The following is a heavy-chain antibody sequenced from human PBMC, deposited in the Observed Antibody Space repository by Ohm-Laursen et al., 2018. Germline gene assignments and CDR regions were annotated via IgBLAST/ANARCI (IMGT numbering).Heavy chain of an antibody. J-gene: IGHJ4*02. V-gene: IGHV1-58*01. CDR2: IVVGSGNT. Sequence: GASVKVSCKASGFTFTSSAVQWVRQARGQRLEWIGWIVVGSGNTNYAQKFQERVTITRDMSTSTAYMELSSLRSEDTAVYYCAAAFDFWSGYSLLDYWGQGTLVTVSS. CDR3: AAAFDFWSGYSLLDY. D-gene: IGHD3-3*01. CDR1: GFTFTSSA.